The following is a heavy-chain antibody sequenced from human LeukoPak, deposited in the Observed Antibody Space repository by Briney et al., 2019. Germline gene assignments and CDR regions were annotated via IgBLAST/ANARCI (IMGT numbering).Heavy chain of an antibody. Sequence: SETLSLTCTVSGASISSYFWSWIRQPPGKGLEWIGYVYYSGSTNYNPSLKSRVTISVETSKTQFSLRLSSVTAADTAVYYRARHLGPGWHAMDVWGQGTTVTVSS. CDR3: ARHLGPGWHAMDV. CDR2: VYYSGST. CDR1: GASISSYF. V-gene: IGHV4-59*08. J-gene: IGHJ6*02. D-gene: IGHD2-15*01.